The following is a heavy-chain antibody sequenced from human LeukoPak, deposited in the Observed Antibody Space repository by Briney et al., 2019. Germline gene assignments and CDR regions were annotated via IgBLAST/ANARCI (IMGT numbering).Heavy chain of an antibody. D-gene: IGHD6-6*01. CDR3: ATSQSIAARPTDY. Sequence: PSETLSLTCTVSGGSISSGSYYWSWIRQPAGKGLEWIGRIYTSGRTHYNPSLKSRVPISEDTSKNQFSLKLSSVTAADTAVYYCATSQSIAARPTDYWGQGTLVTVSS. CDR2: IYTSGRT. V-gene: IGHV4-61*02. CDR1: GGSISSGSYY. J-gene: IGHJ4*02.